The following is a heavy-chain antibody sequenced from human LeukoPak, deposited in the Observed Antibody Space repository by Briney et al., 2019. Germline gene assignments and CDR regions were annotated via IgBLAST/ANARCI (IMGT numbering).Heavy chain of an antibody. CDR1: GFTFSSYG. Sequence: GGSLRLSCAASGFTFSSYGMHWVRQAPGKGLEWVAFIRYDGRNKYYADSVKGRFIMSRDNSKNTLYLQMNSLRAEDTAVYYCAKDRDQLLFPYYFDFWGHGTLVTVSS. CDR3: AKDRDQLLFPYYFDF. CDR2: IRYDGRNK. D-gene: IGHD2-2*01. V-gene: IGHV3-30*02. J-gene: IGHJ4*01.